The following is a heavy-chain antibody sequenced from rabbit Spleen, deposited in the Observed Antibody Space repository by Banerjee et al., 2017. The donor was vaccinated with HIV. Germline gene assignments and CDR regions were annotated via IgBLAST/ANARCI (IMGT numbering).Heavy chain of an antibody. CDR3: ARDTGSSFSTYGMDL. CDR2: IYAGNSGYT. Sequence: QSLEESGGDLVKPGASLTLTYTASGFSFSSSDYMCWVRQAPGKGLEWIACIYAGNSGYTYYATWATGRFTCSKTSSTTVTLQMTSLTAADTATYFCARDTGSSFSTYGMDLWGQGTLVTVS. D-gene: IGHD8-1*01. CDR1: GFSFSSSDY. V-gene: IGHV1S40*01. J-gene: IGHJ6*01.